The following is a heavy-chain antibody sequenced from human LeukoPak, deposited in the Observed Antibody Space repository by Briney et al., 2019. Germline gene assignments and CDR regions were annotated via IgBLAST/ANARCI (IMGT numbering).Heavy chain of an antibody. CDR2: ISSNGNFI. J-gene: IGHJ4*02. Sequence: GGSLRLSCAASGFTFSSYEMNWVRQAPGKGLEWISYISSNGNFIYYADSVKGRFTISRDNAKNSVYLQMNSLRAEDTAVCYCARGPNTYYFDYWGQGTLVTVSS. CDR1: GFTFSSYE. V-gene: IGHV3-48*03. CDR3: ARGPNTYYFDY.